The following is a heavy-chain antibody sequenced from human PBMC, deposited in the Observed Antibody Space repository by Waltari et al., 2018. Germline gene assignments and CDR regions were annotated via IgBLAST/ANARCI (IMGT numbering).Heavy chain of an antibody. CDR2: INPNTGAT. CDR3: ARDRGGFGELLAY. J-gene: IGHJ4*02. D-gene: IGHD3-10*01. CDR1: GYTFNPYE. Sequence: QVQLVQSGAELKKPGASVKVSCKASGYTFNPYEIHWVRQAPGQGLEWMGRINPNTGATDFAKKLQGRVTWTTDTSITTAYMFLSSLTSDDTAIYFCARDRGGFGELLAYWGQGTLVTVSS. V-gene: IGHV1-2*06.